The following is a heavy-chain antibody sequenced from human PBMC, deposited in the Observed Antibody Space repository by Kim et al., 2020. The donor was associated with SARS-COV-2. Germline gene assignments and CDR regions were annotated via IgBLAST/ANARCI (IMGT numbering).Heavy chain of an antibody. CDR3: ARVGITMVRGDKYNWFDP. CDR2: IYYSGST. D-gene: IGHD3-10*01. Sequence: SETLSLTCTVSGGSISSYYWSWIRQPPGKGLEWIGYIYYSGSTNYNPSLKSRVTISVDTSKKQFSLKLSSVTAADTAVYYCARVGITMVRGDKYNWFDPWGQGTLVTVSS. J-gene: IGHJ5*02. V-gene: IGHV4-59*01. CDR1: GGSISSYY.